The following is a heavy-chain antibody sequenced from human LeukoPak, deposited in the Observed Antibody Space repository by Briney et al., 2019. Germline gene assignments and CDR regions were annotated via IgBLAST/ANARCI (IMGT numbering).Heavy chain of an antibody. CDR2: IYPGDSDT. CDR3: ARSVMVRGVPLAAFWDS. Sequence: GESPKISCKGSGYSFTKYWIGWVRQMPGKGLECMGSIYPGDSDTRYSPSFQGQVTISVDKSISTAYLQWSSLEASDTAMYYCARSVMVRGVPLAAFWDSWGQGSLVTVSS. CDR1: GYSFTKYW. J-gene: IGHJ4*02. V-gene: IGHV5-51*01. D-gene: IGHD3-10*01.